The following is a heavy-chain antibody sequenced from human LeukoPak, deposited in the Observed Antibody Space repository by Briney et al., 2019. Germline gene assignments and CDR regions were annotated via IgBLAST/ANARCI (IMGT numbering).Heavy chain of an antibody. D-gene: IGHD1-26*01. Sequence: GGSLRLSCAASRFTFSNYWMHWVRQAPGKGLVWVSRIYNDGSSTSYADSVKGRFTISRDNAKSTLYLQMNSLRAEDTAVYYCARVRGGSGRSYAADAFDIWGQGTMVTVSS. V-gene: IGHV3-74*01. CDR2: IYNDGSST. CDR3: ARVRGGSGRSYAADAFDI. J-gene: IGHJ3*02. CDR1: RFTFSNYW.